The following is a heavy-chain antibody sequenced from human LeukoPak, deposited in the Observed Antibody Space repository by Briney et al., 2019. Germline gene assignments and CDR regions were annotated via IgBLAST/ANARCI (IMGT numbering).Heavy chain of an antibody. J-gene: IGHJ5*02. CDR1: GGSFSGYY. CDR2: INHSGST. D-gene: IGHD6-13*01. V-gene: IGHV4-34*01. Sequence: SETLSLTYAVYGGSFSGYYWSWIRQSPGKGLEWIGEINHSGSTNYNPSLKSRVTISVDTSKNQFSLKLNSVTAADTAVYYCTRGSSTWANWFDPWGQGTLVTVSS. CDR3: TRGSSTWANWFDP.